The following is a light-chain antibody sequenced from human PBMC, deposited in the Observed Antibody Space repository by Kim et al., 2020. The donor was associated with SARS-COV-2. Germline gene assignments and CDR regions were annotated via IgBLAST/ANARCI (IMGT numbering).Light chain of an antibody. CDR2: DVS. CDR1: SSDVGAYNY. J-gene: IGLJ2*01. CDR3: SSYTISSTVV. V-gene: IGLV2-14*03. Sequence: GQSNTISCTGTSSDVGAYNYVSWYQQHPGKAPKLMIYDVSYRPSGVSNRFSGSKSGNTASLTISGLQAEDEADYYCSSYTISSTVVFGGGTQLTVL.